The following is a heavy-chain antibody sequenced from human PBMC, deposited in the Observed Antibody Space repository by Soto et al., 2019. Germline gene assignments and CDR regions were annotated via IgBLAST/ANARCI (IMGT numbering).Heavy chain of an antibody. CDR3: ARGEENIVLMVYAPYYYYGMDV. Sequence: ASVKVSCKASGYTFTSYVMHWVRQAPGQRLEWMGWINAGNGNTKYSQKFQGRVTITRDTSASTAYMELSSLRSEDTAVYYCARGEENIVLMVYAPYYYYGMDVWGQGTTVTVSS. CDR1: GYTFTSYV. D-gene: IGHD2-8*01. J-gene: IGHJ6*02. V-gene: IGHV1-3*01. CDR2: INAGNGNT.